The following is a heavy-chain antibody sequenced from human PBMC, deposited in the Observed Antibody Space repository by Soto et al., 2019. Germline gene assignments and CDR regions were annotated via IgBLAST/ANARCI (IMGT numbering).Heavy chain of an antibody. CDR2: INAGNGNT. CDR1: GYTFTSYA. J-gene: IGHJ4*02. V-gene: IGHV1-3*01. D-gene: IGHD1-1*01. CDR3: ARHCPRTQGPFDY. Sequence: ASVKVSCKASGYTFTSYAMHWVRQAPGQRLEWMGWINAGNGNTKYSQKFQGRVTITRDTSASTAYMELSSVTAADTAVYYCARHCPRTQGPFDYWGQGTLVTVSS.